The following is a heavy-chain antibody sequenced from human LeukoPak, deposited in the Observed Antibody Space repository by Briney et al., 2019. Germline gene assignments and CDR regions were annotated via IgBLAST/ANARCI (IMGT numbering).Heavy chain of an antibody. V-gene: IGHV3-23*01. CDR1: GFTFNNYA. CDR3: AKGHGPYSNSGGFDY. D-gene: IGHD6-6*01. Sequence: GGSLRLSCAASGFTFNNYAMNWVRQAPGKGLEWVSGLSGSGGSTYYADSVKGRFTISRDNSKNTLYLQINSLRVEDTAVYYCAKGHGPYSNSGGFDYWGQGTLVTVSS. J-gene: IGHJ4*02. CDR2: LSGSGGST.